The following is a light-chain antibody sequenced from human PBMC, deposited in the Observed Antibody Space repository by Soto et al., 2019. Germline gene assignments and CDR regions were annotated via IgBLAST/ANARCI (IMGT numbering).Light chain of an antibody. V-gene: IGKV3-20*01. CDR1: QSVSANY. Sequence: EIVLTQSPDTLSLSPGQRATLSCRASQSVSANYVAWYQQNPGQAPRLLIDGASSRAIGIPDRFTGSGSGTDFTLTISRLEPEDCAVYYCQQYGSSPRTFGRGTKVEIK. CDR2: GAS. CDR3: QQYGSSPRT. J-gene: IGKJ1*01.